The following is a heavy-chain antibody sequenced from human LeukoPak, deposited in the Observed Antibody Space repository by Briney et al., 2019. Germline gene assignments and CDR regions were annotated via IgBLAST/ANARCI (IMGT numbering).Heavy chain of an antibody. CDR3: ARVSRFYYDSSGDFDY. CDR1: GYTFTDYY. D-gene: IGHD3-22*01. J-gene: IGHJ4*02. CDR2: ITPNSGAT. Sequence: ASVKVSCKASGYTFTDYYMHWVRQAPGQGLEWMGWITPNSGATKYAQKFRGRVSMTRDTSINTAYMELSRLRSDDTTIYYCARVSRFYYDSSGDFDYWGQGTLVTVSS. V-gene: IGHV1-2*02.